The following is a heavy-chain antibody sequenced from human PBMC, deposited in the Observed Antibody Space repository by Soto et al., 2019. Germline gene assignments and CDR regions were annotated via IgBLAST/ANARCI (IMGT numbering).Heavy chain of an antibody. Sequence: QVEVVQSGGGVVQPGKSVRLSCKASGFIFSDYGVHWARQAPGKGLQWVAFISNNSSHEYYADSVKGRFTISRDNSQNTVYQHLKSLRPEDTAVYYCVPNFDYWGQGTRVNVSP. CDR3: VPNFDY. CDR1: GFIFSDYG. J-gene: IGHJ4*02. V-gene: IGHV3-30*03. CDR2: ISNNSSHE.